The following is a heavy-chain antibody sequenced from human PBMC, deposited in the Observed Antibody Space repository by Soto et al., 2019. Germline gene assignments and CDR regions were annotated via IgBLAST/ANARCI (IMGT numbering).Heavy chain of an antibody. CDR2: IIPVFGTT. J-gene: IGHJ4*02. V-gene: IGHV1-69*01. CDR1: GGLFSSFA. D-gene: IGHD3-16*01. Sequence: QEQLVQSGPEVKKPGSSVKVSCKDSGGLFSSFAISWVRQAPGQGLEWLGGIIPVFGTTNYAEKFQGRLTITADESTNTAYMELSSLTSGDTVMYYCGRGGGPYVWFNEFWGQGTLVTVSS. CDR3: GRGGGPYVWFNEF.